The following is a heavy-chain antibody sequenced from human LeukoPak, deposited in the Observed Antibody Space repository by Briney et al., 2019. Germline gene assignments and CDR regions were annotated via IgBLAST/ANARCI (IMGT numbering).Heavy chain of an antibody. J-gene: IGHJ3*02. Sequence: PGGSLRLSCAASGFTFSSYAMIWVRQAPGKGLEWVSAISGSGGSTFYADSVKGRFTISRDNSKNTLYLQMNSLRAGDTAIYYCARARRGAFDIWGQGTMVTVSS. CDR2: ISGSGGST. V-gene: IGHV3-23*01. D-gene: IGHD6-25*01. CDR3: ARARRGAFDI. CDR1: GFTFSSYA.